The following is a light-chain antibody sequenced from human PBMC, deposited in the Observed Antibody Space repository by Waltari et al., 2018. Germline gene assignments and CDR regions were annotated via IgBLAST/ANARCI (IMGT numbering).Light chain of an antibody. CDR2: WAS. J-gene: IGKJ4*01. CDR3: QQYRSSPLT. CDR1: QSVLYSSNNKNY. Sequence: EIVMTQSPDSLAVSLCERATINCKSRQSVLYSSNNKNYLAWYQQKPGQPPKLLIYWASIRESGVPDRFSGSGSGTDFTLTISSLQAEDVAVYYCQQYRSSPLTFGGGTKVEIK. V-gene: IGKV4-1*01.